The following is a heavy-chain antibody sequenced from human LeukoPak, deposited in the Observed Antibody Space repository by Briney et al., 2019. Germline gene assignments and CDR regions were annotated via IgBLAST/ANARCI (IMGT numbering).Heavy chain of an antibody. CDR3: ATRHRYSSDAFDI. CDR1: GGSISSSSYY. CDR2: IYYSGST. Sequence: SETLSLTCTVSGGSISSSSYYWGWIRQPPGKGLEWIGYIYYSGSTNYNPSLKSRVTISVDTSKNQFSLKLSSVTAADTAVYYCATRHRYSSDAFDIWGQGTMVTVSS. J-gene: IGHJ3*02. D-gene: IGHD4-11*01. V-gene: IGHV4-61*05.